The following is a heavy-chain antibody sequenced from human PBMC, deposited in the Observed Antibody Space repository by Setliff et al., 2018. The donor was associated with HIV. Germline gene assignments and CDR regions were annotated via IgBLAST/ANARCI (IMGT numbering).Heavy chain of an antibody. CDR2: IIPMFGAA. Sequence: GASVKVSCKASGGTFSSYGISWVRQAPGQGLEWMGRIIPMFGAAYYAQRFQGRVTITADTSTSTAYMELSSLRSEDTAVYYCARVSYYGSSGYYDYWYFDLWGRGTLVT. CDR1: GGTFSSYG. J-gene: IGHJ2*01. D-gene: IGHD3-22*01. CDR3: ARVSYYGSSGYYDYWYFDL. V-gene: IGHV1-69*06.